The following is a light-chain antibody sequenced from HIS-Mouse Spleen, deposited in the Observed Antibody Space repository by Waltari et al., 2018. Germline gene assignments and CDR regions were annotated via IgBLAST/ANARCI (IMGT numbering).Light chain of an antibody. Sequence: QSALTQPASASGSPGQSITISCTGTSSDVGGYNYVSWYQQHPGKAPKLMIYDVSNRPSGVSNRFSGSKSGNTASLTISGLQAEDEADYYCSSYTSSSILFGGGTKLTVL. J-gene: IGLJ3*02. CDR3: SSYTSSSIL. CDR1: SSDVGGYNY. V-gene: IGLV2-14*03. CDR2: DVS.